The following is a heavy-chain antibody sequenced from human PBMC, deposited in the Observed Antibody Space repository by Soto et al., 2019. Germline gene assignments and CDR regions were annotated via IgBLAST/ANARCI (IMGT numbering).Heavy chain of an antibody. D-gene: IGHD3-16*01. CDR3: ARGWGSDLSDYYMDV. CDR1: GGSISSGGYY. V-gene: IGHV4-31*03. J-gene: IGHJ6*03. Sequence: PSETLSLTCTVSGGSISSGGYYWSWIRQHPGKGLEWIGYIYYSGSTYYNPSLKSRVTISVDTSKNQFSLKLSSVTAADTAVYYCARGWGSDLSDYYMDVWGKGTTVTVSS. CDR2: IYYSGST.